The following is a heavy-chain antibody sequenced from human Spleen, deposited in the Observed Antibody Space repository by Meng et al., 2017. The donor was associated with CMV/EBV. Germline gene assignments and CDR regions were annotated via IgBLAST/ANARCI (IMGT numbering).Heavy chain of an antibody. CDR2: ILPNHGVT. CDR1: GTPVHNYA. D-gene: IGHD7-27*01. J-gene: IGHJ4*02. Sequence: APGTPVHNYALSWVRQAPGQGLEWMGRILPNHGVTNYARKFEGRVTITADKSPDTAYMELSNLKSEDTALYYCARVTWVTEYYFDYWGQGTLVTVSS. CDR3: ARVTWVTEYYFDY. V-gene: IGHV1-69*04.